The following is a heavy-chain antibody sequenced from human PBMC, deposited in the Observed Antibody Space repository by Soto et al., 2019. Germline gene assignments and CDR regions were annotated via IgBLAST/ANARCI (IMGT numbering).Heavy chain of an antibody. CDR1: RYTFNSYS. CDR3: ATSTSSSWYFEY. J-gene: IGHJ4*02. D-gene: IGHD2-2*01. CDR2: SNAYSGKT. Sequence: QVQLVQSGAEVKKPGASVQVSCKASRYTFNSYSLNWVRQAPGRGLEWMGWSNAYSGKTNYAQNFQGRVTMTIDTLTNTAYMDLRNLRPDDTAVYYCATSTSSSWYFEYWGQGTLVTVSS. V-gene: IGHV1-18*04.